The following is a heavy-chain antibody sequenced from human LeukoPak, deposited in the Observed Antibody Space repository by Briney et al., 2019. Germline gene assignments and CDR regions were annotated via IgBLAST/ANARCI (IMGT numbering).Heavy chain of an antibody. CDR2: INHSGST. CDR1: GGSFSGYY. CDR3: ARGRYYYDSSGYYYGWFDP. Sequence: SETLSLTCAVYGGSFSGYYWSWIRQPLGKGLEWIGEINHSGSTNYNPSLKSRVTISVDTSKNQFSLKLSSVTAADTAVYYCARGRYYYDSSGYYYGWFDPWGQGTLVTVSS. J-gene: IGHJ5*02. D-gene: IGHD3-22*01. V-gene: IGHV4-34*01.